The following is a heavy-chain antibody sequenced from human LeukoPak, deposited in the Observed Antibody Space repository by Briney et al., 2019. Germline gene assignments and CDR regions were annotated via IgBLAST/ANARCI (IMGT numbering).Heavy chain of an antibody. CDR3: AKDQRLWFGELGYFDY. CDR2: ISYDGSNK. J-gene: IGHJ4*02. CDR1: GFTFSGYG. D-gene: IGHD3-10*01. Sequence: GGSLRLSCAASGFTFSGYGMHWVRQAPGKGLEWVAVISYDGSNKYYADSVKGRFTISRDNSKNTLYLQMNSLRAEDTAVYYCAKDQRLWFGELGYFDYWGQGTLVTVSS. V-gene: IGHV3-30*18.